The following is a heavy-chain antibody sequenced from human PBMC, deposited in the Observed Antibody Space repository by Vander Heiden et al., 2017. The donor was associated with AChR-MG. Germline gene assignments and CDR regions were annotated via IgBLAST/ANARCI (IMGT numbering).Heavy chain of an antibody. CDR2: ISGSGGRT. Sequence: EVQLLESGGGLVQPGGSLRLACAASGFSFSSPAMSWVRQAPGKGLEWVSTISGSGGRTFYADSVKVRFTISRDNSKNTLSLQMNSLRAEDTAIYYCAKAHRFSGNFFSFYFDYWGQGTLVTVSS. J-gene: IGHJ4*02. D-gene: IGHD1-26*01. CDR1: GFSFSSPA. CDR3: AKAHRFSGNFFSFYFDY. V-gene: IGHV3-23*01.